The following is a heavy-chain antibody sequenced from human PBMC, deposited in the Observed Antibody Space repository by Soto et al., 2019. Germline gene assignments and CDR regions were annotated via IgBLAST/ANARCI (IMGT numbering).Heavy chain of an antibody. D-gene: IGHD5-12*01. Sequence: QVQLVQSGAEVKKPGSSVKVSCKASGGTFSSYAISWVRQAPGQGLEWMGGIIPILGTANYVQKFQGRVTITADESTSTAYMELSSLRSEVTAVYYCARESHQMATITAFDIWGQVTMVTVSS. CDR3: ARESHQMATITAFDI. V-gene: IGHV1-69*01. CDR2: IIPILGTA. CDR1: GGTFSSYA. J-gene: IGHJ3*02.